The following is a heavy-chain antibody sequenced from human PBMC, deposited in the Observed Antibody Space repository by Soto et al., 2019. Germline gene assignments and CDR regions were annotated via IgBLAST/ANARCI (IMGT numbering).Heavy chain of an antibody. CDR3: ARAYSYGYGLYFDY. D-gene: IGHD5-18*01. J-gene: IGHJ4*02. CDR2: IYYSGST. Sequence: SETLSLTCTVSGGSIRSYYWSWIRQPPGKGLELIGYIYYSGSTNYNPSLNSSLKSRATISVDTSKNQFSLKLSSVTAADTAVYYCARAYSYGYGLYFDYWGQGTLVTVSS. CDR1: GGSIRSYY. V-gene: IGHV4-59*08.